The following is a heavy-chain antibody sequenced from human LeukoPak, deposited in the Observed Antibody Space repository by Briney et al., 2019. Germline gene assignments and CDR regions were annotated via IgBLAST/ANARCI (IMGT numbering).Heavy chain of an antibody. CDR2: IHYSGST. Sequence: PSETLSLTCVVSGGSVTSTNSYWGWIRQPPGKGLEWIASIHYSGSTYYNPSLKSRVTISVDTSKNQFSLKLSSVTAADTAVYYCARRETTMDYWGQGTLVTVSS. CDR3: ARRETTMDY. D-gene: IGHD4-17*01. V-gene: IGHV4-39*01. J-gene: IGHJ4*02. CDR1: GGSVTSTNSY.